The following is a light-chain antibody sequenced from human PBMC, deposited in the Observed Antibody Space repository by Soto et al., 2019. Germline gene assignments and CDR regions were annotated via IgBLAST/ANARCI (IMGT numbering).Light chain of an antibody. CDR2: DAS. CDR3: QQYNVWPPLT. J-gene: IGKJ4*01. V-gene: IGKV3-15*01. Sequence: EIVMTQSPATLSVSPGERATLSCRASQSVNSNLAWYRQKPGQAPRLLISDASTRATGVPARFSGSGSGTELTLTISSLQSEDSRMYYCQQYNVWPPLTFGGGTKVEIK. CDR1: QSVNSN.